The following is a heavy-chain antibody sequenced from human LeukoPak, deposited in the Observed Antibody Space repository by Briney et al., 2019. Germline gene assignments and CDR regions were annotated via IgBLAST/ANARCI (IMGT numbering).Heavy chain of an antibody. J-gene: IGHJ5*02. Sequence: GGSLKISCMGSGYSFTSYWIGWARPMTGKGLEWMGIIYPGDSDPRYSPSFQGQVTISADKSISTAYLQWSSLKASDTAMYYCARRIGYSGYWFDPWGQGTLVTVSS. CDR3: ARRIGYSGYWFDP. CDR1: GYSFTSYW. CDR2: IYPGDSDP. D-gene: IGHD5-12*01. V-gene: IGHV5-51*01.